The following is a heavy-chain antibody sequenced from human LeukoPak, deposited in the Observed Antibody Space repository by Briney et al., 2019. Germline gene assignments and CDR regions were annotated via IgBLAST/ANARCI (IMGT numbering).Heavy chain of an antibody. CDR2: ISGSGGTT. J-gene: IGHJ3*02. Sequence: GGSLRLSSAASGFTFSSYAMSWVRQAPGKGLEWVSAISGSGGTTYYADSVKGRFTISRDNSKNTLYLQMNSLRAEDTAVYYCARDSGSYFAAFDIWGQGTMVTVSS. V-gene: IGHV3-23*01. CDR1: GFTFSSYA. D-gene: IGHD1-26*01. CDR3: ARDSGSYFAAFDI.